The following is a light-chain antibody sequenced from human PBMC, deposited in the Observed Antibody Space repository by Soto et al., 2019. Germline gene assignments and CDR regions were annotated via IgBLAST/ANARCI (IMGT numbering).Light chain of an antibody. V-gene: IGKV3-15*01. CDR3: QQYNLWPRT. CDR2: GAS. Sequence: EIVMTQSPATLSVSPGERATLSCRASQTVGSNLAWYQQKPGQVPRLLIYGASTRATGIPARFSGSGSGTEFTLTISSLQSEDFAFYYCQQYNLWPRTFGQGTKVEIK. J-gene: IGKJ1*01. CDR1: QTVGSN.